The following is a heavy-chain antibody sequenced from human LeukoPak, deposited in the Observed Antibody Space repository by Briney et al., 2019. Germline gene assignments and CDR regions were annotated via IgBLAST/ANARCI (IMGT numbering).Heavy chain of an antibody. J-gene: IGHJ4*02. CDR1: GGSIGSDY. D-gene: IGHD6-19*01. V-gene: IGHV4-59*08. Sequence: PSETLSLTCTVSGGSIGSDYWTWIRQPPGKGLEYIGYIYYTGGTNYNPSLKSRVTISVDTSKNQFSLKLSSVTAADAAVYFCAKYGNSGWVIDNWGQGTLVTVSS. CDR3: AKYGNSGWVIDN. CDR2: IYYTGGT.